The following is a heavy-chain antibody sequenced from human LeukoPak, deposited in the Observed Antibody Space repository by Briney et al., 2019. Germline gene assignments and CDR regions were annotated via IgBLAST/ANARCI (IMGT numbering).Heavy chain of an antibody. CDR2: ISYDASYK. Sequence: GGSLRLSCAASGFTFSNYGMHWVRQAPGKGLEWVAVISYDASYKNYADSAKGRFTISRDNSKNTVYLQMNSLRAEDTAVYYCAKDLIVSGTATILDYWGQGTLVTVSS. CDR1: GFTFSNYG. J-gene: IGHJ4*02. D-gene: IGHD5-24*01. CDR3: AKDLIVSGTATILDY. V-gene: IGHV3-30*18.